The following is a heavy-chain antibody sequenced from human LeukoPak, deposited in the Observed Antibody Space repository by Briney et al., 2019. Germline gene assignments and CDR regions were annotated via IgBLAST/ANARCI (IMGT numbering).Heavy chain of an antibody. CDR2: INTNTGNP. V-gene: IGHV7-4-1*02. D-gene: IGHD3-3*01. Sequence: ASVKVSCKAFGYSFTNYAMNWVRQAPGQGLECMGWINTNTGNPTYAQGFTGRFVFSLDTSVSTAYLEISSLKAEDTAVYYCARGNDFWSGPHYYMDVWGKGTTVTVSS. J-gene: IGHJ6*03. CDR1: GYSFTNYA. CDR3: ARGNDFWSGPHYYMDV.